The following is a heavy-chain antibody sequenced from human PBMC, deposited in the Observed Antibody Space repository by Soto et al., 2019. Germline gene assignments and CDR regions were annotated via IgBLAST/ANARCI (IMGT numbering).Heavy chain of an antibody. D-gene: IGHD2-15*01. Sequence: QVQLVQSGAEVKKPGASVKVSCKASGYTFNNYAISWVRQAPGQGLEWMGWISAYNGDTNYTQKFQGRVTMTTDTSTNTANRALGSLRSDNTAVYYCARSQLLLDSWGQGTLVTVSS. CDR2: ISAYNGDT. J-gene: IGHJ4*02. V-gene: IGHV1-18*01. CDR1: GYTFNNYA. CDR3: ARSQLLLDS.